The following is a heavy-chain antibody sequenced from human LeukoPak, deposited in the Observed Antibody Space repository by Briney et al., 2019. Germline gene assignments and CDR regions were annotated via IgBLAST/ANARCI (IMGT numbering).Heavy chain of an antibody. V-gene: IGHV1-24*01. CDR1: GYTLAELS. CDR3: ATNTAGYYDSSGYYWFDY. D-gene: IGHD3-22*01. Sequence: GASVKVSCKVSGYTLAELSMHWVRQAPGKGLEWMGGFDPEDGETIYAQKFQGRVTMTEDTSTDTAYMELSSLRSEDTAVYYCATNTAGYYDSSGYYWFDYWGQGTLVTVSS. J-gene: IGHJ4*02. CDR2: FDPEDGET.